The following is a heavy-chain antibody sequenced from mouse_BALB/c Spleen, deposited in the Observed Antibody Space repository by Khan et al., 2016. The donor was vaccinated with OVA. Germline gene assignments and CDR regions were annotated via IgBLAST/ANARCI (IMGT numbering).Heavy chain of an antibody. Sequence: EVQLKQSGPDLVKPGASVKISCKASGYSFTGYYIHWVKQSHGKSLEWIGRVNPNNGGISYNQKFEGKAILTVDKSSNTAYMELRSLTSEDSAVYSCAIYHGYFDVWGAGTTVTVSS. D-gene: IGHD1-1*01. CDR1: GYSFTGYY. J-gene: IGHJ1*01. CDR3: AIYHGYFDV. V-gene: IGHV1-26*01. CDR2: VNPNNGGI.